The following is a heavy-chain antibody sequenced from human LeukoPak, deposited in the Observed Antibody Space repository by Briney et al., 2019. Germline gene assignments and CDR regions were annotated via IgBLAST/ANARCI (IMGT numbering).Heavy chain of an antibody. CDR3: ARWWNIAARREGPDY. V-gene: IGHV1-2*02. Sequence: ASVKVSCKASGYTFTGYYMHWVRQAPGQGLEWTGWINPNSGGTNYAQKFQGRVTMTRDTSISTAYMELSRLRSDDTAVYYCARWWNIAARREGPDYWGQGTLVTVSS. CDR2: INPNSGGT. D-gene: IGHD6-6*01. J-gene: IGHJ4*02. CDR1: GYTFTGYY.